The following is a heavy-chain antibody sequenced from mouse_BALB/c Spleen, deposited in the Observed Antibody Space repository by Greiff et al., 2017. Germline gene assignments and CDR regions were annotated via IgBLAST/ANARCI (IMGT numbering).Heavy chain of an antibody. Sequence: VKLQESGPELVKPGASVKMSCKASGYTFTDYVISWVKQRTGQGLEWIGEIYPGSGSTYYNEKFKGKATLTADKSSNTAYMQLSSLTSEDSAVYFCASALYGNYVAMDYWGQGTSVTVSS. J-gene: IGHJ4*01. CDR1: GYTFTDYV. CDR2: IYPGSGST. CDR3: ASALYGNYVAMDY. V-gene: IGHV1-77*01. D-gene: IGHD2-10*02.